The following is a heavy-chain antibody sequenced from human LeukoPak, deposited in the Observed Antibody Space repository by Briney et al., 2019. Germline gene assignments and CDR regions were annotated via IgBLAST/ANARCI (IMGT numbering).Heavy chain of an antibody. CDR1: GFTFDDYG. J-gene: IGHJ4*02. Sequence: GGSLRLSCAASGFTFDDYGMSWVRQAPGKGLEWVSGINWNGGSTGYADSVKGRFTISRDNAKNSLYLQMNSLRAEDTALYHCARDEYYYDSSGYSYYFDYWGQGTLVTVSS. V-gene: IGHV3-20*01. CDR3: ARDEYYYDSSGYSYYFDY. CDR2: INWNGGST. D-gene: IGHD3-22*01.